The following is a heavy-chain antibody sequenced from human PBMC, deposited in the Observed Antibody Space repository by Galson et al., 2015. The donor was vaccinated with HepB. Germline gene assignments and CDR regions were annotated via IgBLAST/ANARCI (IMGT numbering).Heavy chain of an antibody. CDR3: AKDPRTYYDFWSGYPGGYFDL. CDR2: ISYDGSNK. CDR1: GFTFSSYG. Sequence: SLRLSCAASGFTFSSYGMHWVRQAPGKGLEWVAVISYDGSNKYYADSVKGRFTISRDNSKNTLYLQMNSLRAEDTAVYYCAKDPRTYYDFWSGYPGGYFDLWGRGTLVTVSS. J-gene: IGHJ2*01. D-gene: IGHD3-3*01. V-gene: IGHV3-30*18.